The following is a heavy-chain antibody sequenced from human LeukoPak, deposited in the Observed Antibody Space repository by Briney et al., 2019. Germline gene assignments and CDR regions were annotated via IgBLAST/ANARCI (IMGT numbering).Heavy chain of an antibody. V-gene: IGHV1-3*01. Sequence: ASVKVSCKASGYTFTSYAMHWVRQAPGQRLEWMGWINAGNGNTKYSQKFQGRVTITRDTSTSTAYMELRSLRSDDTAVYYCAREYCSSTSCSIGGWFDPWGQGTLVTVSS. J-gene: IGHJ5*02. CDR1: GYTFTSYA. D-gene: IGHD2-2*01. CDR3: AREYCSSTSCSIGGWFDP. CDR2: INAGNGNT.